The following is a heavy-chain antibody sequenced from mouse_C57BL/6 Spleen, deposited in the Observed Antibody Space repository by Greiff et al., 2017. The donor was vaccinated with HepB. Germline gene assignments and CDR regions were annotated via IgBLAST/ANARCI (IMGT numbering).Heavy chain of an antibody. CDR2: IWSGGST. V-gene: IGHV2-2*01. J-gene: IGHJ1*03. CDR1: GFSLTSYG. Sequence: VQLQQSGPGLVQPSQSLSITCTVSGFSLTSYGVHWVRQSPGKGLEWLGVIWSGGSTDYNAAFISRLSISKDNSKSQVFFKMNSLQADDTAIYYCARGHFDVWGTGTTVTVSS. CDR3: ARGHFDV.